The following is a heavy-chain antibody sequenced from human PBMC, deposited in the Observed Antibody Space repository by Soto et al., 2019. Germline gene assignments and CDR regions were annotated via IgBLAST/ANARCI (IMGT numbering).Heavy chain of an antibody. Sequence: SETLSLTCTVSGGSISSGDYYWSWIRQPPGKGLEWIGYIYYSGSTYYNPSLKSRVTISVDTSKNQFSLKLSSVTAADTAVYYCAREGVYDYVWGSYRYPYYFDYWGQGTLVTVSS. V-gene: IGHV4-30-4*01. CDR3: AREGVYDYVWGSYRYPYYFDY. CDR2: IYYSGST. CDR1: GGSISSGDYY. D-gene: IGHD3-16*02. J-gene: IGHJ4*02.